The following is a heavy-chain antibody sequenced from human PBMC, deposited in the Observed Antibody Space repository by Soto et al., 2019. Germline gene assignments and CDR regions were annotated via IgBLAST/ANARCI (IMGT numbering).Heavy chain of an antibody. CDR1: GDSYSISTYS. J-gene: IGHJ5*02. CDR3: AGMPYTSGLRFDP. CDR2: IYQSGVT. V-gene: IGHV4-30-2*01. D-gene: IGHD6-19*01. Sequence: SETLSLTCNMSGDSYSISTYSWSWIRQPPGKALQWIGFIYQSGVTSYNPSLARRVSISLDRSNNQCSLKLKSVTAADTAVYFCAGMPYTSGLRFDPWGPGTLVTVSS.